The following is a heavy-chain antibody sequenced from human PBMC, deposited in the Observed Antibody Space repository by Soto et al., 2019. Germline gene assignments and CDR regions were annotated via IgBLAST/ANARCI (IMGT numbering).Heavy chain of an antibody. CDR2: IYHSGST. V-gene: IGHV4-30-2*01. CDR1: GGSISSGGYS. CDR3: ARGQVVAAQH. Sequence: QLQLQESGSGLVKPSQTLSLTCAVSGGSISSGGYSWSWIRQPPGKGLEWIGYIYHSGSTYYNPSLXVXVXTPXDRSTTQFSRKLSSVTAADTAVYYCARGQVVAAQHWGQGTLVTVSS. D-gene: IGHD2-15*01. J-gene: IGHJ4*02.